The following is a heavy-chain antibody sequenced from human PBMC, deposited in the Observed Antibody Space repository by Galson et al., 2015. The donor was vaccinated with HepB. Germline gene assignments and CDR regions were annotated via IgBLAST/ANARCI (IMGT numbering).Heavy chain of an antibody. CDR2: IRSNTDGGTT. CDR1: GFTFNNAW. V-gene: IGHV3-15*01. D-gene: IGHD3-10*01. J-gene: IGHJ3*02. Sequence: SLRLSCAASGFTFNNAWRSWVRQAPGQGLEWIGHIRSNTDGGTTDYAAPVKGRFTISRDDSKNTLYLEMSSLKSEDTAVYYCTTDYQLWFGELSDAFNIWGPGTMVTVSS. CDR3: TTDYQLWFGELSDAFNI.